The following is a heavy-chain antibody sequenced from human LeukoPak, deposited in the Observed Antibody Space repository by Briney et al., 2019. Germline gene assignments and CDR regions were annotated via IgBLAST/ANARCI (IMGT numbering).Heavy chain of an antibody. D-gene: IGHD3-3*01. CDR2: INPRDGET. CDR1: GYNFAGYY. CDR3: GRDWELRFHQGGLDY. V-gene: IGHV1-2*06. J-gene: IGHJ4*02. Sequence: GASVKVSCKASGYNFAGYYIHWVRQAPGQGLEWMGRINPRDGETSFAQKFQGRITMTRDTSISTAYMELSGLRYDDTAVYYCGRDWELRFHQGGLDYWGQGTLVTVSS.